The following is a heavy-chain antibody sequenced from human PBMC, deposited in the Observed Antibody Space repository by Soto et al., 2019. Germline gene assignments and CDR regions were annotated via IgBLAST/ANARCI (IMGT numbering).Heavy chain of an antibody. V-gene: IGHV1-69*05. J-gene: IGHJ5*02. CDR2: IVPMFGTA. D-gene: IGHD3-3*01. CDR1: GGTFGNSA. Sequence: QVQLVQSGAEVKKPGSSVNVSCKTSGGTFGNSAVTWVRQAPGQGLEWLGGIVPMFGTANYAQKFQGRVTISSDDATITAYMELNSLKSDDSAVYYCARDGDPQFPFWSGPLGGGRFDPWGQGTLVTVSS. CDR3: ARDGDPQFPFWSGPLGGGRFDP.